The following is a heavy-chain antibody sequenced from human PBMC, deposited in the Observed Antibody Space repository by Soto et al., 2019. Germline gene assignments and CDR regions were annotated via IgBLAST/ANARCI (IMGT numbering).Heavy chain of an antibody. CDR3: ATKSLRDGYLDAFDI. D-gene: IGHD5-12*01. V-gene: IGHV1-24*01. J-gene: IGHJ3*02. Sequence: GASVKVSCKVSGYTLTELSMHWVRQAPGKGLEWMGGFDPEDGETIYAQKFQGRVTMTEDTSTDTAYMELSSLRSEDTAVYYCATKSLRDGYLDAFDIWGQGTMVTVSS. CDR2: FDPEDGET. CDR1: GYTLTELS.